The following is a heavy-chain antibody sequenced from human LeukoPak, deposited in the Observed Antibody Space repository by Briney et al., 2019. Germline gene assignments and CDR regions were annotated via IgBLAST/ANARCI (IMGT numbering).Heavy chain of an antibody. CDR2: NSPSGSGT. Sequence: GASVKVSCKASGYTFTSYYLHWVRQAPGQGLEWMGINSPSGSGTTYAQKFQGRVTMTTDTSTNTAYMELRSLRSDDTAVYYCAREMAVAGSGVIDSWGQGTLVTVSS. V-gene: IGHV1-46*01. J-gene: IGHJ4*02. CDR3: AREMAVAGSGVIDS. CDR1: GYTFTSYY. D-gene: IGHD6-19*01.